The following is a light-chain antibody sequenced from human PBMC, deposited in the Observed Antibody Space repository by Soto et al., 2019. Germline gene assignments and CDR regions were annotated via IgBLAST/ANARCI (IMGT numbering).Light chain of an antibody. CDR3: QQYGNSPPM. CDR1: QSISSDY. J-gene: IGKJ3*01. V-gene: IGKV3-20*01. Sequence: EIVLTQSPGTLSLSIGERATLSCRASQSISSDYVAWYQQKPGQAPRRLIYDASRRATVIPHRFSGSGSGTDFTLTISSLEPEDFAVYYCQQYGNSPPMFGPGARLDVK. CDR2: DAS.